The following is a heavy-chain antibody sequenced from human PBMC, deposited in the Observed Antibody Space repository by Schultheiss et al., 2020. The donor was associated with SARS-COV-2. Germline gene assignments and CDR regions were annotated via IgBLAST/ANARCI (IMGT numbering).Heavy chain of an antibody. V-gene: IGHV4-39*07. CDR2: IYYSGST. Sequence: SETLSLTCTVSGGSISSSSYYWGWIRQPPGKGLEWIGSIYYSGSTYYNPSLKSRVTISVDTSKNQFSLKLSSVTAADTAVYYCTSRPTGAPTDYWGQGTLVTVSS. D-gene: IGHD6-6*01. CDR1: GGSISSSSYY. J-gene: IGHJ4*02. CDR3: TSRPTGAPTDY.